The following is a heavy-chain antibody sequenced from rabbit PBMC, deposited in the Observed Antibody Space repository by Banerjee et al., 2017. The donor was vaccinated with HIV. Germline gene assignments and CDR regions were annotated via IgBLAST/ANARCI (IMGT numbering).Heavy chain of an antibody. Sequence: QEQLGESGGGLVQPGGSPKLSCKASGFDFSSYGVSWVRQAPGKGLEWIGYITYGGSAYYASWVKGRFTISRDNAQNTVSLQLNSLTAADTATYFCLRRWHSTDLWGQGTLVTVS. CDR2: ITYGGSA. CDR3: LRRWHSTDL. V-gene: IGHV1S47*01. D-gene: IGHD7-1*01. J-gene: IGHJ3*01. CDR1: GFDFSSYG.